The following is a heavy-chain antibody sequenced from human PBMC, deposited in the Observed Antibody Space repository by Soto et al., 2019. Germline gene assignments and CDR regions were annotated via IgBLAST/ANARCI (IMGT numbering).Heavy chain of an antibody. J-gene: IGHJ4*02. D-gene: IGHD2-15*01. CDR2: INPSGGST. V-gene: IGHV1-46*01. Sequence: GASVKVSCKASGYTFTSYYMHWVRQAPGQGLEWMGIINPSGGSTSYAQKFQGRVTMTRDTSTSTVYMELSSLRSEDTTVYYCARDQGDCSGGSCHGNFDYWGEGTLVTVS. CDR3: ARDQGDCSGGSCHGNFDY. CDR1: GYTFTSYY.